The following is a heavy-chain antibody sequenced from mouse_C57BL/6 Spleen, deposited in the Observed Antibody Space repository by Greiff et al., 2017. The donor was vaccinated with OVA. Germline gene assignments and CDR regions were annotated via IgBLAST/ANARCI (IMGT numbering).Heavy chain of an antibody. D-gene: IGHD1-1*01. V-gene: IGHV1-76*01. Sequence: VQLQQSGAELVRPGASVKLSCKASGYTFTDYYINWVKQRPGQGLEWIARIYPGSGNTYYNEKFKGKATLTAEKSSSTAYMQLSILTSEVSAVYFCARSYYGSSSRGDFDVWGTGTTVTVSS. CDR1: GYTFTDYY. CDR3: ARSYYGSSSRGDFDV. CDR2: IYPGSGNT. J-gene: IGHJ1*03.